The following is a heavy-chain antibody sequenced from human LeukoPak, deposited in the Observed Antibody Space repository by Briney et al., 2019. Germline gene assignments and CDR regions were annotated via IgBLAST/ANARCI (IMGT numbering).Heavy chain of an antibody. V-gene: IGHV4-39*07. D-gene: IGHD7-27*01. CDR3: ARDRLSLGAFDI. Sequence: SETLSLTCAVSGDSINSRSYYWCWIRPPPGKGLEWIGSIYHSESTYYNPSLNSRVTISLDTSKNQSSLSLSSLTAADTAVYYCARDRLSLGAFDIWGQGTMVTVSS. J-gene: IGHJ3*02. CDR1: GDSINSRSYY. CDR2: IYHSEST.